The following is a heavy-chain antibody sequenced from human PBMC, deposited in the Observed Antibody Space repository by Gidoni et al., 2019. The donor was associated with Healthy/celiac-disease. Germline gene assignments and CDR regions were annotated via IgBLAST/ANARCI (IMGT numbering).Heavy chain of an antibody. Sequence: QVQLVQSGAEVKKPGASVKVSCKASGYTFTGYYMHWVRQAPGQGLEWMGWINPNSGGTNYAQKLQGWVTMTRDTSISTAYMELSRLRSDDTAVYYCARGVRMVAATRSWFDPWGQGTLVTVSS. CDR2: INPNSGGT. V-gene: IGHV1-2*04. CDR3: ARGVRMVAATRSWFDP. D-gene: IGHD2-15*01. CDR1: GYTFTGYY. J-gene: IGHJ5*02.